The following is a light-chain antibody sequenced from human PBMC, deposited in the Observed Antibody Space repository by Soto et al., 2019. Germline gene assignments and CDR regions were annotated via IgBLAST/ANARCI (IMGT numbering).Light chain of an antibody. CDR1: SSNIGSNT. Sequence: QSVLTQPPSASGTPGQRVTISCSGSSSNIGSNTLNWYQQLPGTAPKLLFYSNNQRPSGLPDQFSGSKSGTSASLAISGLQSEDEADYYCAAWDDSLNGPVFGGGTQLTVL. V-gene: IGLV1-44*01. CDR3: AAWDDSLNGPV. J-gene: IGLJ7*01. CDR2: SNN.